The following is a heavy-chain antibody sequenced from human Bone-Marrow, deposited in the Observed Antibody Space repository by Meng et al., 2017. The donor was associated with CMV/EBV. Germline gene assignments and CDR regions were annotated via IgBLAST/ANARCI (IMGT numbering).Heavy chain of an antibody. V-gene: IGHV4-59*13. Sequence: LRLSCTVSGGSISSYYWSWIRQPPGKGLEWIGYMYYGGSSNHNPSLKSRVTMSLDTSKNQFSLKMTSVTAADTAVYYCARHDYYDAFDIWGQGTMVTVSS. CDR1: GGSISSYY. D-gene: IGHD4/OR15-4a*01. CDR3: ARHDYYDAFDI. CDR2: MYYGGSS. J-gene: IGHJ3*02.